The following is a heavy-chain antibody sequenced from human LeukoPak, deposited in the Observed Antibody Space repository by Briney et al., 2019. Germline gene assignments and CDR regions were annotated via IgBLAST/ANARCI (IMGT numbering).Heavy chain of an antibody. J-gene: IGHJ4*02. Sequence: PGGSLRLSCTASAFAFSNHAMSWVRQAPGKGLEWVSSISISGGTTYYTDSVKGRFTISRENSKSTLYLQMNNLRADDTAVYYCAKGTRGYSYGLPDYWGQGTLVTVSS. D-gene: IGHD5-18*01. CDR2: ISISGGTT. V-gene: IGHV3-23*01. CDR3: AKGTRGYSYGLPDY. CDR1: AFAFSNHA.